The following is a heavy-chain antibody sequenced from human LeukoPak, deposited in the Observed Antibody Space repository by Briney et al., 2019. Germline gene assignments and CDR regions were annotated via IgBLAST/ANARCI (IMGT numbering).Heavy chain of an antibody. CDR1: GYTFISYG. J-gene: IGHJ5*02. Sequence: ASVKVSCKASGYTFISYGISWVRQAPGQGLEWMGWISAYNGNTNYAQKLQDRVTMTTDTSTSTAYMELRSLRSDDTAVYYCARSHCSSTSCYPRVGWFDPWGQGTLVTVSS. CDR2: ISAYNGNT. D-gene: IGHD2-2*01. V-gene: IGHV1-18*01. CDR3: ARSHCSSTSCYPRVGWFDP.